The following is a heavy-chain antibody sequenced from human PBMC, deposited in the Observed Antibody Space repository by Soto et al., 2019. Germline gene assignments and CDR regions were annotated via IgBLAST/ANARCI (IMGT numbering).Heavy chain of an antibody. D-gene: IGHD2-2*01. CDR2: IYYSGST. V-gene: IGHV4-31*03. Sequence: PSETLSLTCTVSGGSISSGGYYWSWIRQHPGKGLEWIGYIYYSGSTYYNPSLKSRVTISVDTSKNQFSLKLSSVTAADTAVYYCARCLVVVPAAMWGGDWFDPWGQGTLVTVSS. CDR1: GGSISSGGYY. J-gene: IGHJ5*02. CDR3: ARCLVVVPAAMWGGDWFDP.